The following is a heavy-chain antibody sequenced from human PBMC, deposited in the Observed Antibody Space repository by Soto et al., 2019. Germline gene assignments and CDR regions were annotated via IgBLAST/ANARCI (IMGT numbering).Heavy chain of an antibody. J-gene: IGHJ4*02. D-gene: IGHD2-15*01. Sequence: PSHPLSLTCAISGDSVSSNTAAWNRIRSSPSRGLQWLGRTYYSSNWRPDYAVSVKSRITVNPDTSSNHFSLELNSVTPDDAAVYYCARGWAGSGFDLGGKGTLVTVTS. CDR2: TYYSSNWRP. CDR3: ARGWAGSGFDL. CDR1: GDSVSSNTAA. V-gene: IGHV6-1*01.